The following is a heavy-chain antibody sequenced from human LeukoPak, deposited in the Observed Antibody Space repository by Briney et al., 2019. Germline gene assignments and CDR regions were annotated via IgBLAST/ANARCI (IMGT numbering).Heavy chain of an antibody. CDR1: GGSISSYY. Sequence: PSETLSLTCTVSGGSISSYYWSWIRQPPGKGLEWIGYIYDSGSTNYNPSLKSRVTISVDTSKNQFSLKLSSVTAADTAVYYCAREDSPSAAAGTRNFQHWGQGTLVTVSS. J-gene: IGHJ1*01. V-gene: IGHV4-59*01. CDR3: AREDSPSAAAGTRNFQH. D-gene: IGHD6-13*01. CDR2: IYDSGST.